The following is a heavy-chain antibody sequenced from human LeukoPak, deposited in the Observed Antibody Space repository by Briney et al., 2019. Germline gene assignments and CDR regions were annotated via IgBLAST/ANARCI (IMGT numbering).Heavy chain of an antibody. V-gene: IGHV3-9*01. CDR1: GFTFDDYA. Sequence: GGSLRLSCAASGFTFDDYAMHWVRQAPGKGLEWVSGISWNSGSIGYADSVKGRFTISRDNAKNSLYLQMNSLRAEDTALYYCARVAGWHWFDPWGQGTLVTVSS. CDR3: ARVAGWHWFDP. CDR2: ISWNSGSI. D-gene: IGHD6-19*01. J-gene: IGHJ5*02.